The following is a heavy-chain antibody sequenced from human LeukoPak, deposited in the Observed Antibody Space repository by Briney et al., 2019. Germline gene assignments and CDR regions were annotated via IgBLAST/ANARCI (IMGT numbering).Heavy chain of an antibody. CDR2: IWYDGSNK. CDR1: GFTFSSYG. J-gene: IGHJ4*02. D-gene: IGHD4-11*01. Sequence: GRSLRLSCAASGFTFSSYGMHWARQAPGKGLEWVAVIWYDGSNKYYADSVKGRFTISRDNSKNTLYLQMNSLRAEDTAVYYCARTPYSNYERDYGDKYYFDYWGQGTLVTVSS. CDR3: ARTPYSNYERDYGDKYYFDY. V-gene: IGHV3-33*01.